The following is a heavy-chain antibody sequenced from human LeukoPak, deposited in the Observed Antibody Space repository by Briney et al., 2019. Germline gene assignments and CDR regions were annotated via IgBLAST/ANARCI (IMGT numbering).Heavy chain of an antibody. CDR1: GGSVSSGSYY. CDR2: IYYSGST. CDR3: ARSVYCSGGSCYSGDNWFDP. J-gene: IGHJ5*02. D-gene: IGHD2-15*01. V-gene: IGHV4-61*01. Sequence: SETLSLTCTVSGGSVSSGSYYWSWIRQPPGKGLEWIGYIYYSGSTNYNPSLKSRVTISVDTSKNQFSLKLSSVTAADTAVYYCARSVYCSGGSCYSGDNWFDPWGQGTLVTVSS.